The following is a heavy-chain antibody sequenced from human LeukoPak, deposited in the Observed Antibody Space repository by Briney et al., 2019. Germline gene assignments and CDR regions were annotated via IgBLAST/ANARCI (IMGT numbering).Heavy chain of an antibody. Sequence: GGSLRLSCAASGFTFSTYSMNWVRQAPGKRLEWVSYIGRSSSPIYYADSVKGRFTISRDNAKNSLDLQMNSLRAEDTALYHCAREISIVVVPAAISWGDDYYYGMDVWGQGTTVTVSS. J-gene: IGHJ6*02. V-gene: IGHV3-48*04. CDR1: GFTFSTYS. CDR3: AREISIVVVPAAISWGDDYYYGMDV. D-gene: IGHD2-2*01. CDR2: IGRSSSPI.